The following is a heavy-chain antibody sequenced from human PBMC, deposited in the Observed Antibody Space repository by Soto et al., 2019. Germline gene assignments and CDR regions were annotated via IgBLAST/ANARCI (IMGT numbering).Heavy chain of an antibody. CDR2: INPNSGGT. Sequence: AAVKGSCKASGYTFTCYYMHWVRQAPGQGLEWMGWINPNSGGTNYAQKFQGWVTMTRDTSISTAYMELSRLRSDDTAVYYCARDQPRAYYYYGMDVWGQGTTVTVSS. CDR1: GYTFTCYY. V-gene: IGHV1-2*04. CDR3: ARDQPRAYYYYGMDV. J-gene: IGHJ6*02.